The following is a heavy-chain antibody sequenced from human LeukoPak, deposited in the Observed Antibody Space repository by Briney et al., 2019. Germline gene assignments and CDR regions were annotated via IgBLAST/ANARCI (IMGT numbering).Heavy chain of an antibody. V-gene: IGHV3-23*01. CDR2: ISGSGHST. D-gene: IGHD4-17*01. J-gene: IGHJ3*02. CDR3: AKDPNGDYVGAFDM. Sequence: GGSLRLSCAASKSTFSSFAITWVRQAPGKGLEWVLSISGSGHSTYYADSVRGRFTISRDNSKNTLYLQMNSLRAEDTAVYYCAKDPNGDYVGAFDMWGPGTMVTVSS. CDR1: KSTFSSFA.